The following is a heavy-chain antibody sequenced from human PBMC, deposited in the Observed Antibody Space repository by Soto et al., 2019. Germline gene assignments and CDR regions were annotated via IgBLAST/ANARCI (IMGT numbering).Heavy chain of an antibody. J-gene: IGHJ4*02. Sequence: SETLSLTCAVYGGSFSGYYWIWIRQPPGKGLEWIGEINHSGSTNYNPSLKSRVAISVDTSKNQFSLKLSSVTAADTAVYYCARRVGIFDYWGQGTLVTVSS. V-gene: IGHV4-34*01. CDR1: GGSFSGYY. CDR3: ARRVGIFDY. CDR2: INHSGST.